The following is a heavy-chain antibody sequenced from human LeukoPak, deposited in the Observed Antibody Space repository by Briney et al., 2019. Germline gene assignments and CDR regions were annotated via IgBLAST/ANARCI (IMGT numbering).Heavy chain of an antibody. CDR3: ARARYVDSFYAFDI. CDR2: LSKSGNT. D-gene: IGHD3-9*01. V-gene: IGHV4-59*01. Sequence: PSETLSLTCTVSGGSISSYYWSWIRLPPGKGLEWIGYLSKSGNTNYSPSLKSRVTIFGDTSKNQFFLKLSSVTAADTAVYYCARARYVDSFYAFDIWGQGTLVTVSS. J-gene: IGHJ3*02. CDR1: GGSISSYY.